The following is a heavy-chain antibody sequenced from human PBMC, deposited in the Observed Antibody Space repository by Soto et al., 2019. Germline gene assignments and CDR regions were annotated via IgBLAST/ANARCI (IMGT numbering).Heavy chain of an antibody. J-gene: IGHJ5*02. CDR1: GDSISSGSYY. Sequence: SETLSLTCSVSGDSISSGSYYWGWIRQPPGKGLEWIGTIYYSGSTYYNPSLKSRVTISVDTSKKEFSLKLSSVTAADTAVYYCARQTSMITVASYGRSNWFDPWGPGTLVIVSS. CDR3: ARQTSMITVASYGRSNWFDP. CDR2: IYYSGST. V-gene: IGHV4-39*01. D-gene: IGHD3-16*01.